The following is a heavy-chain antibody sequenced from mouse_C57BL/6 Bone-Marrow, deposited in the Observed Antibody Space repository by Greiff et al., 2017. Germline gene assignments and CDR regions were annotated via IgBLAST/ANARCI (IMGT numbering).Heavy chain of an antibody. J-gene: IGHJ1*03. V-gene: IGHV2-9-1*01. CDR2: IWTGGGT. CDR3: ASITTVEATDWYFDV. D-gene: IGHD1-1*01. Sequence: VKLMESGPGLVAPSQSLSITCTVSGFSFTSYAISWVRQPPGKGLEWLGVIWTGGGTNYNSALNSRLSISKDNSKSQVFLKMNSLQTDDTARYYCASITTVEATDWYFDVWGTGTTVTVSS. CDR1: GFSFTSYA.